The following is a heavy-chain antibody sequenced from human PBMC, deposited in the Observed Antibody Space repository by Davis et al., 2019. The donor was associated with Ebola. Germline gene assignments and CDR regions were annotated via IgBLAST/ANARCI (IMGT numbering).Heavy chain of an antibody. Sequence: MPSETLSLTCTVSGGSISSYYWSWIRQPPGKGLEWIGEINHSGSTNYNPSLKSRVTISVDTSKNQFSLKLSPVTAADTAVYYCARGRLLWFGELFPWGQGTLVTVSS. D-gene: IGHD3-10*01. V-gene: IGHV4-34*01. CDR3: ARGRLLWFGELFP. J-gene: IGHJ5*02. CDR2: INHSGST. CDR1: GGSISSYY.